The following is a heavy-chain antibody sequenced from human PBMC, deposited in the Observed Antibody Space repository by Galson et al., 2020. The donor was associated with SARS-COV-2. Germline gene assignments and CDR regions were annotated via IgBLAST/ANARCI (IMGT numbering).Heavy chain of an antibody. V-gene: IGHV3-30*04. J-gene: IGHJ6*02. CDR3: AREYIPGSRSAVIIGYNSGMGV. CDR2: VSFDGNRK. CDR1: GFTFSSYV. Sequence: GESLKISCAASGFTFSSYVMHWVRQAPGKGLEWVAVVSFDGNRKYYADSVKGRFTISRDNSKNTLDLQMHSLRDDDTAVYYCAREYIPGSRSAVIIGYNSGMGVWGQGSTVTVSS. D-gene: IGHD3-10*01.